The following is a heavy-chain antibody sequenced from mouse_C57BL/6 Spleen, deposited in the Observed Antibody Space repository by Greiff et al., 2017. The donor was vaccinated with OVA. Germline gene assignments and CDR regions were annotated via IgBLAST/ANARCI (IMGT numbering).Heavy chain of an antibody. V-gene: IGHV5-4*01. CDR2: ISDGGSYT. D-gene: IGHD3-2*02. Sequence: EVQVVESGGGLVKPGGSLKLSCAASGFTFSSYAMSWVRQTPEKRLEWVATISDGGSYTYYPDNVKGRFTISRDNAKNNLYLQMSHLKSEDAAMYYCARADSSGNFDYWGQGTTLTVSS. CDR1: GFTFSSYA. J-gene: IGHJ2*01. CDR3: ARADSSGNFDY.